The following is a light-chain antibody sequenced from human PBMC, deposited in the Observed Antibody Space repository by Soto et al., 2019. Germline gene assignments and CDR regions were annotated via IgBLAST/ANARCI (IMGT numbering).Light chain of an antibody. J-gene: IGLJ2*01. CDR1: NIGSKS. Sequence: YELTQPPSVSVAPGKTARITCGGNNIGSKSVHWYQQKPGQAPVLVIYYDSDRPSGIPERFSGSNSGNTATLTISRVEAGDEADYYCQVWDSSSDHPNVVFGGGTKLTVL. CDR3: QVWDSSSDHPNVV. V-gene: IGLV3-21*04. CDR2: YDS.